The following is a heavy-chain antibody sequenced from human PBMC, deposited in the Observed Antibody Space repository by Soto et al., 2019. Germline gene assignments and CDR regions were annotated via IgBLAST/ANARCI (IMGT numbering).Heavy chain of an antibody. D-gene: IGHD3-3*01. CDR1: GFSISRYG. CDR3: AKGGGEGGYTFWSAYELRKSGAFDI. V-gene: IGHV3-33*06. J-gene: IGHJ3*02. CDR2: IWFDGRNK. Sequence: QVQLVESGGGVVQPGRSLRLSCAASGFSISRYGMHWVRQAPGKGLEWVAIIWFDGRNKYYGDSVKGRFTSSRDNSKNTLYLEMISLRAANTAVHYCAKGGGEGGYTFWSAYELRKSGAFDIWGQGTIVTGSS.